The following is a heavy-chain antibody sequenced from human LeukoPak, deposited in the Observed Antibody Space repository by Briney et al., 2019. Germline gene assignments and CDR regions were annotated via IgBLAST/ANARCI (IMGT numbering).Heavy chain of an antibody. V-gene: IGHV4-39*07. J-gene: IGHJ3*02. CDR2: IYYSGST. CDR1: GGSISSSSYY. CDR3: AREGTTFDAFDI. D-gene: IGHD1-1*01. Sequence: SETLSLTCSVSGGSISSSSYYWGWIRQPPGKGLEWIGTIYYSGSTYYNPSLKSRVTISVDTSINQFSLKLSPVTAADTAVYYCAREGTTFDAFDIWGQGTMVTVSS.